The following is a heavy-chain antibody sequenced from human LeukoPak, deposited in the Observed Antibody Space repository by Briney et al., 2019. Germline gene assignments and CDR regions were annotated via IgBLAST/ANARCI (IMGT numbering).Heavy chain of an antibody. D-gene: IGHD3-10*01. V-gene: IGHV4-59*08. J-gene: IGHJ3*02. CDR1: GGSISSYY. CDR2: IYYSGST. CDR3: ARRGKSVGPAFDI. Sequence: KPSETLSLTCTVSGGSISSYYWSWIRQPPGKGLEWIGYIYYSGSTNYNPSLKSRVTISVDTSKNQFSLKLSSVTAADTAVYYCARRGKSVGPAFDIWGQGTMVTVSS.